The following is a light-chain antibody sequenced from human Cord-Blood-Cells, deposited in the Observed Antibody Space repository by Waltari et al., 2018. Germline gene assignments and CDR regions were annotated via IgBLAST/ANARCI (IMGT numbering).Light chain of an antibody. CDR1: SSNIGSNT. CDR3: AAWDDSLNGWV. Sequence: QSVLTQPPSASGTPGQRVTISCSGSSSNIGSNTVNWYQQLPGTPPKLLIYSNNQRPSGVPDRFSGSKSGTSASLANSGLQSEDEADYYCAAWDDSLNGWVFGGGTKLTVL. V-gene: IGLV1-44*01. CDR2: SNN. J-gene: IGLJ3*02.